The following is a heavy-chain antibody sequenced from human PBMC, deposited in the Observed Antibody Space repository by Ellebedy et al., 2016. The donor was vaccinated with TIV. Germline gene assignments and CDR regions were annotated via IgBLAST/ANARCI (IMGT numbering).Heavy chain of an antibody. CDR2: NYHGGSI. J-gene: IGHJ4*02. Sequence: SETLSLTCGVYGGSFSGYYWSWIRQPPGKGLEWIGENYHGGSISYNPSPKSRVAISADTSKDQFSLTLRPVTAADTAHYYCAVLTTQPPKATYWGQGTLVTVSS. CDR1: GGSFSGYY. D-gene: IGHD4-17*01. CDR3: AVLTTQPPKATY. V-gene: IGHV4-34*01.